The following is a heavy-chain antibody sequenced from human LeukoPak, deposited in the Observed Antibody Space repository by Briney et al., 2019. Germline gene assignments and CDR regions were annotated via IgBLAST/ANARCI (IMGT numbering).Heavy chain of an antibody. V-gene: IGHV3-48*03. D-gene: IGHD5-18*01. CDR2: ISSSGSTI. CDR1: GFTFSSYE. J-gene: IGHJ4*02. CDR3: ARDSGYSYGYGRYFDY. Sequence: GGSLRLSCAASGFTFSSYETNWVRQAPGKGLEWVSYISSSGSTIYYADSVRGRFTISRDNAKNSLYLQMNSLRAEDTAVYYCARDSGYSYGYGRYFDYWGQGTLVTVSS.